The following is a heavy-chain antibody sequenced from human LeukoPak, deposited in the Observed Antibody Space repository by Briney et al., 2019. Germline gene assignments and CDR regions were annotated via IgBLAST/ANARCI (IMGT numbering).Heavy chain of an antibody. CDR2: ISSSGSTI. Sequence: GGSLRLSCAASGFTFSSYEMNWVRQAPGKGLEWVSYISSSGSTIYYADSVKGRFTISRDNAKHSLYLQMNSLGAEDTAVYYCARGRGGFPFNNWFDPWGQGTLVTVSS. D-gene: IGHD2-15*01. CDR3: ARGRGGFPFNNWFDP. V-gene: IGHV3-48*03. J-gene: IGHJ5*02. CDR1: GFTFSSYE.